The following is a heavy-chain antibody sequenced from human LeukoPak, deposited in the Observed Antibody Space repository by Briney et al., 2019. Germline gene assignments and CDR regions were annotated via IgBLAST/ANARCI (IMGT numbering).Heavy chain of an antibody. Sequence: ASVKVSCKASGYTFTGYYMHWVRQAPGQGLEWMGWINPNSGGTNYAQKFQGRVTMTRDTSISTAYMELSRLRSDDTAVYYCAREYSGYDSGAFDIWGQGTMVTVSS. CDR3: AREYSGYDSGAFDI. CDR2: INPNSGGT. D-gene: IGHD5-12*01. CDR1: GYTFTGYY. V-gene: IGHV1-2*02. J-gene: IGHJ3*02.